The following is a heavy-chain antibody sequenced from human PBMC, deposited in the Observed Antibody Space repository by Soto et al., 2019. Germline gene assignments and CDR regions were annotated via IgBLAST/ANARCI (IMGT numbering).Heavy chain of an antibody. CDR1: DDSVTSHY. Sequence: PSETLALSCTVYDDSVTSHYWTWIRQPAGKGLEWIGRVYAAGNTNYNPSLTGRVTMSIDTSKQQFSLRMTSLTAADTAGYFCDILYDYWTGCSFDRGQRSLATVSS. CDR2: VYAAGNT. J-gene: IGHJ4*02. V-gene: IGHV4-4*07. D-gene: IGHD2-8*01. CDR3: DILYDYWTGCSFD.